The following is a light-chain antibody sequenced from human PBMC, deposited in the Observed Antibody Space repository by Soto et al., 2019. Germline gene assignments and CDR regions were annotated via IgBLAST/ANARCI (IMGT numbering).Light chain of an antibody. Sequence: QSALTQPASVSGSPGQSITISCTGTSSDVGGYNYVSWYQQYPGKAPKLMIYEVSNRPSGVSNRFSGSKSGNTASLTISGLQAEDEADYYCSSYTSRSTVVFGGGTKVTVL. CDR3: SSYTSRSTVV. V-gene: IGLV2-14*01. CDR1: SSDVGGYNY. J-gene: IGLJ2*01. CDR2: EVS.